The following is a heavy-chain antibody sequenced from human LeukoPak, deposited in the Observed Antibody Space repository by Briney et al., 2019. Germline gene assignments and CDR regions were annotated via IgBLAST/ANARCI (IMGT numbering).Heavy chain of an antibody. V-gene: IGHV4-59*01. J-gene: IGHJ4*02. D-gene: IGHD3-22*01. CDR1: GGSISSYY. CDR2: IYYSGST. CDR3: ARGGYYDSGGIDY. Sequence: SETLSLTCTVSGGSISSYYWSWLRQPPGKGLEWIGYIYYSGSTNYNPSLKSRVTISVDTSKNQFSLKLSSVTAADTAVYYCARGGYYDSGGIDYWGQGTLVTVSS.